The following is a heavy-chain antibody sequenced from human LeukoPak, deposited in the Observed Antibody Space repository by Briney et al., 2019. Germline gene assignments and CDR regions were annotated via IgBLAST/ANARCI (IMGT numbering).Heavy chain of an antibody. CDR3: AREVAGTPWIDY. CDR1: GGSISSSSYC. CDR2: IYYSGST. J-gene: IGHJ4*02. Sequence: PSETLSLTCTVSGGSISSSSYCWGWIRQSPGKGLEWIGNIYYSGSTYYNPSLKSRVTISVDTSKDQFSLKLSSVTAADTAVYYCAREVAGTPWIDYWGQGTLVTVSS. V-gene: IGHV4-39*02. D-gene: IGHD6-19*01.